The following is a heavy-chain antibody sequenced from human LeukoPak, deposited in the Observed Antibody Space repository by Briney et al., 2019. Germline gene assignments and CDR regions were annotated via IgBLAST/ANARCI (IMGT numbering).Heavy chain of an antibody. V-gene: IGHV3-23*01. J-gene: IGHJ6*03. CDR2: IDTSGGST. Sequence: GGSLRLSCAASGFTFSNSAMTWVRQAPGKGLEWVSAIDTSGGSTYYADSVNGRFTISRDNSKNMLFLQMNSLRAEDTAVYYCAKYGSGTYSYYYNYMDVWGKGTTVTVSS. CDR1: GFTFSNSA. D-gene: IGHD3-10*01. CDR3: AKYGSGTYSYYYNYMDV.